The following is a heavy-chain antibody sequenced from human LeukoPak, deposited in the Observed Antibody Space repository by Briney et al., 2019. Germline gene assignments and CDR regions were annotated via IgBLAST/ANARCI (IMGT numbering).Heavy chain of an antibody. CDR2: ISGSGGST. J-gene: IGHJ4*02. D-gene: IGHD1-26*01. V-gene: IGHV3-23*01. CDR3: AKTLVGATAYFDS. Sequence: PGGSLRLSCAASGFTFSSYAISWVRQAPGRGLEWVSSISGSGGSTYYADSVKGRFIISRDNSKNTVNLQMNSLRAENTALYYCAKTLVGATAYFDSWGQGTLVTVSS. CDR1: GFTFSSYA.